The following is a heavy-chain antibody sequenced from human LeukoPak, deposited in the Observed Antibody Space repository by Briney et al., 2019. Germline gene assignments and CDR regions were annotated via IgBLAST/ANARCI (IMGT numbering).Heavy chain of an antibody. J-gene: IGHJ4*02. Sequence: PGGSLRLSCAASGFTFSSYAMSWVRQAPGKGLEWVSAISGSGVSTYYADSVKGRFTISRDNSKNTLYLQMNSLRAEDTAVYYCARRPPVRDYYDSSGSHYFDYWGQGTLVTVSS. CDR1: GFTFSSYA. CDR3: ARRPPVRDYYDSSGSHYFDY. CDR2: ISGSGVST. D-gene: IGHD3-22*01. V-gene: IGHV3-23*01.